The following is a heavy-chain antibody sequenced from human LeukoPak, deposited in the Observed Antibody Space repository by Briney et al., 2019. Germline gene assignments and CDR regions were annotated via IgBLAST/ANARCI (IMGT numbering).Heavy chain of an antibody. CDR1: GYTFTSYY. CDR2: INPSVGST. J-gene: IGHJ4*02. D-gene: IGHD4-17*01. V-gene: IGHV1-46*01. CDR3: AKAYGDYFED. Sequence: ASVKVSCKASGYTFTSYYMHWVRQAPGQGLEWLGVINPSVGSTTNAQRFQGRVTMTRDTSTSTVYMELSSLRSEDTAVYYCAKAYGDYFEDWGQGTLVTVSS.